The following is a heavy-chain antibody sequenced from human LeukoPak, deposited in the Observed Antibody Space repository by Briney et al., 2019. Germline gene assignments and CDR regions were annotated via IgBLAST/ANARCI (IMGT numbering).Heavy chain of an antibody. V-gene: IGHV6-1*01. J-gene: IGHJ6*03. D-gene: IGHD3-10*01. CDR1: GDSVSSHSAA. CDR3: ARGSWPREYYYYYMDV. Sequence: SQTLSLTCAISGDSVSSHSAAWNWIRQSPSRGLEWLGRTYYRSKWYNDYAVSVKSRITINPDTSKNQFSLQLNSVTPEDTAVYYCARGSWPREYYYYYMDVWGKGITVTVSS. CDR2: TYYRSKWYN.